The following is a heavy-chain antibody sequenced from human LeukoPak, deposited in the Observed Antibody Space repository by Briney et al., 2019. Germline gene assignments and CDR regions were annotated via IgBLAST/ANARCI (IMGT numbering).Heavy chain of an antibody. D-gene: IGHD1-26*01. J-gene: IGHJ4*02. CDR2: ISTSDSYI. CDR3: AMTLVGATTVDY. CDR1: GFTFSSYN. Sequence: KPGGSLRLSCAASGFTFSSYNMNWVRQAPGKGLEWVSSISTSDSYIYYADSVKGRFTISRDNAKNSLYLQMNSLRAEDTAVYYCAMTLVGATTVDYWGQGTLVTVSS. V-gene: IGHV3-21*01.